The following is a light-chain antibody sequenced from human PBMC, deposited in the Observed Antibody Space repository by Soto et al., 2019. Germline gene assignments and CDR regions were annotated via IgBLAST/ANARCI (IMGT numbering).Light chain of an antibody. CDR1: SSDVGAYDY. CDR2: EIN. Sequence: QSALTQPPSASGSPGQSVTISCTGTSSDVGAYDYVSWYQQHPGKAPKLMIYEINKRPSGVPDRFSGSKSGNTASLTVSGLQAEDQADYYCSSFAGSNNFPYVFGTGTKLTFL. V-gene: IGLV2-8*01. CDR3: SSFAGSNNFPYV. J-gene: IGLJ1*01.